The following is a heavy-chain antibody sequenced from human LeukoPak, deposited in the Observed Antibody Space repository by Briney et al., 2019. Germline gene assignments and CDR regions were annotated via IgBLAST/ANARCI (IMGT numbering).Heavy chain of an antibody. Sequence: SETLSLTCTVSGGSISSGGYYWGWIRQPPGKGLEWIGSIYYSGNTYDSPSLKSRVTTSVDTSKNQFSLRLSSVTAADTAMYYCARTVAGKLVFDDWGQGALVTVS. J-gene: IGHJ4*02. CDR3: ARTVAGKLVFDD. CDR2: IYYSGNT. CDR1: GGSISSGGYY. V-gene: IGHV4-39*07. D-gene: IGHD6-19*01.